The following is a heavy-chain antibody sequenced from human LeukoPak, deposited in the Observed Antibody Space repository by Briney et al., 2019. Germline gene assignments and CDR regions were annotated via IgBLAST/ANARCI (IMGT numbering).Heavy chain of an antibody. Sequence: GASVKVSCKASGYTFTGYYMHWVRQAPGQGREWMGWISAYNGNTNYAQKLQGRVTMTTDTSTSTAYMELRSLRSDDTAVYYCARVLPRGDLNFRYYYYYMDVWGKGTTVTISS. CDR2: ISAYNGNT. D-gene: IGHD2-21*02. V-gene: IGHV1-18*04. J-gene: IGHJ6*03. CDR3: ARVLPRGDLNFRYYYYYMDV. CDR1: GYTFTGYY.